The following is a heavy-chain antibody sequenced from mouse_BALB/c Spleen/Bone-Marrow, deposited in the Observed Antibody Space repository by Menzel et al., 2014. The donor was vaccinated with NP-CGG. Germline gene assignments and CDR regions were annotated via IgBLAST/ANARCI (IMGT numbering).Heavy chain of an antibody. D-gene: IGHD6-1*01. CDR1: GYSFSNYW. Sequence: VKLVESGAELVRPGSSVKISCKSSGYSFSNYWMNWMKQRPGQGLEWIGQIYPGDGDTNYNGKFKGKATLTADKSSSTAHMQLSILTSEDSAVYFCASRGECAYAIDYWGQGTPVTVSS. J-gene: IGHJ4*01. CDR3: ASRGECAYAIDY. CDR2: IYPGDGDT. V-gene: IGHV1-80*01.